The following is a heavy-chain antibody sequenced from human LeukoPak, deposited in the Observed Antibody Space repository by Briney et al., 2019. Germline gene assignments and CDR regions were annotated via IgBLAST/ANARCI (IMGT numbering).Heavy chain of an antibody. CDR1: GYTFTSYG. CDR2: ISAYNGNT. D-gene: IGHD2-2*01. V-gene: IGHV1-18*01. CDR3: ARDSVVVVPAAIRMDV. Sequence: ASVKVSCKASGYTFTSYGISWVRQAPGQGLEWMGWISAYNGNTNYAQKLQGRVTMTTDTSTSTAYTELRSLRSDDTAVYYCARDSVVVVPAAIRMDVWGKGTTVTVSS. J-gene: IGHJ6*03.